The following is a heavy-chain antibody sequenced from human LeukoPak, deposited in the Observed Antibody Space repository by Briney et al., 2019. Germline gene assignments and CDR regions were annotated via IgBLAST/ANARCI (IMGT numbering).Heavy chain of an antibody. V-gene: IGHV3-43D*03. J-gene: IGHJ4*02. CDR3: AKGPRGYSYGPLDY. D-gene: IGHD5-18*01. CDR1: GFTFDDYA. CDR2: ISWDGGST. Sequence: GGSLRLSCAASGFTFDDYAMHWVRQAPGKGLEWVSLISWDGGSTYYADSVKGRFTISRDNSKNSLYLQMDSLRAEDTALYYCAKGPRGYSYGPLDYWGQGTLVTVSS.